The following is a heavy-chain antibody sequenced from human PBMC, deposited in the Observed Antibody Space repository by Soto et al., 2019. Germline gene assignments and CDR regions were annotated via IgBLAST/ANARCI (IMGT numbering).Heavy chain of an antibody. Sequence: PGGSLRLSCAASGFTFSSYGMHWVRQAPGKGLEWVAVISYDGSNKYYADSVKGRFTISRDNSKNTLYLQMNSLRAEDTAVYYCARSEYSSFFFFDYWGQGTLLTVSS. CDR3: ARSEYSSFFFFDY. CDR2: ISYDGSNK. V-gene: IGHV3-30*03. CDR1: GFTFSSYG. J-gene: IGHJ4*02. D-gene: IGHD6-6*01.